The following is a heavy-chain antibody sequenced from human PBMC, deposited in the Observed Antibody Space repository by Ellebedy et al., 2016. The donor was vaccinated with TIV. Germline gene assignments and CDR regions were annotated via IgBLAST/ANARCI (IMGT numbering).Heavy chain of an antibody. CDR1: GGSISSSSYY. V-gene: IGHV4-39*01. CDR2: IYYSGST. D-gene: IGHD6-19*01. J-gene: IGHJ4*01. CDR3: ARQSLMSGSGWCDFFDF. Sequence: MPSETLSLTCTVSGGSISSSSYYWGWIRQTPGKGLEWIGSIYYSGSTYYNPSLKSRVTISLDTSKNQFSLRLASVTAADTAVYYCARQSLMSGSGWCDFFDFWGPGTLVTVSS.